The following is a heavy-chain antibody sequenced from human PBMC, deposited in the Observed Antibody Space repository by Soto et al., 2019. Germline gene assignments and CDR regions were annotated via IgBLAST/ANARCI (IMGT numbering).Heavy chain of an antibody. J-gene: IGHJ6*02. CDR2: IYPGNSET. V-gene: IGHV5-51*03. CDR3: AKEGCSAYYGMDV. CDR1: GYSFSNTW. Sequence: EVQLVQSGAEVKEPGESLKISCKGSGYSFSNTWINWVRQMPGKGLEWMGIIYPGNSETRYSPSFQGQVTISADKSINTASLRWSSLKASDTATYFCAKEGCSAYYGMDVWGQGTTVTVSS. D-gene: IGHD3-10*02.